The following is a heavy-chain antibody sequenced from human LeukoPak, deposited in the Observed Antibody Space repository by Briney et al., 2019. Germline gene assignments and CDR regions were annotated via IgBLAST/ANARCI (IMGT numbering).Heavy chain of an antibody. D-gene: IGHD5-24*01. Sequence: PSETLSLTCTVSGGSISSYYWSWIRQPPGKGLEWIGYIYYSGSTNYNSSLKSRVTISVDTSKNQFSLKLSSVTAADTAVYYCARRLEMATTSEFDYWGQGTLVTVSS. J-gene: IGHJ4*02. CDR2: IYYSGST. V-gene: IGHV4-59*08. CDR3: ARRLEMATTSEFDY. CDR1: GGSISSYY.